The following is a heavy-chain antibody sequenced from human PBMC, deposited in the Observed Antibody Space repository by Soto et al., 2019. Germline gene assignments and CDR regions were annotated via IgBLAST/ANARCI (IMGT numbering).Heavy chain of an antibody. CDR1: GFTFTRYS. CDR3: ARESEDLTSNFDY. Sequence: EVQLVESGGGLVKPGGSLRLSCAASGFTFTRYSMNWVRQAPGKGLEWVSSISSTTNYIYYADSMKGRFTVSRDNAKNSVYLEMNSLSAEDTAAYYCARESEDLTSNFDYWGQGTLVTVSS. CDR2: ISSTTNYI. V-gene: IGHV3-21*01. J-gene: IGHJ4*02.